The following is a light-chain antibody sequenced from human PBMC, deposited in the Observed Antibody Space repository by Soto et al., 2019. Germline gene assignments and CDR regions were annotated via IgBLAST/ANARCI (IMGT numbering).Light chain of an antibody. V-gene: IGKV1-5*01. J-gene: IGKJ4*01. CDR1: QRISSW. CDR3: QQYNTDYT. Sequence: DIHITLCPSTLSASVVNGFTITCRASQRISSWLAWYQQKSVKDPQLLIYAAFRLETELPSRFSGSESATEFTLSINRLQREDFETYICQQYNTDYTFG. CDR2: AAF.